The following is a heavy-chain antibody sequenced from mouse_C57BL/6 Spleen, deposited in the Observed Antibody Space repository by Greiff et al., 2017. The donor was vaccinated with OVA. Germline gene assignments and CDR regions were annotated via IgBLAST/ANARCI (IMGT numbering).Heavy chain of an antibody. CDR3: ARDYYDYGWYFDV. Sequence: DVKLVESGGGLVQSGRSLRLSCATSGFTFSDFYMEWVRQAPGKGLEWIAASRNKANDYTTEYSASVKGRFIVSRDTSQSILYLQMNALRAEDTAIYYGARDYYDYGWYFDVWGTGTTVTVSS. V-gene: IGHV7-1*01. J-gene: IGHJ1*03. CDR2: SRNKANDYTT. CDR1: GFTFSDFY. D-gene: IGHD2-4*01.